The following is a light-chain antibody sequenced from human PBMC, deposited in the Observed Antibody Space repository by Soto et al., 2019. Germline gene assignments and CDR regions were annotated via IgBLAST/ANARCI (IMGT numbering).Light chain of an antibody. J-gene: IGKJ3*01. Sequence: DIQLTQSPSFLSASVGDRVTITCRASQGISSYLAWYQRKPGKAPKLLIYAASTLQSGVPSRFSGSGSGTEFTLTISSLQPEDFATYYCQQLNSYPPFFGPGTKLDIK. CDR3: QQLNSYPPF. CDR2: AAS. CDR1: QGISSY. V-gene: IGKV1-9*01.